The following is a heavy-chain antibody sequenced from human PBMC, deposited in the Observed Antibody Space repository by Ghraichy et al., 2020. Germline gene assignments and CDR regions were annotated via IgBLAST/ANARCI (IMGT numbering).Heavy chain of an antibody. Sequence: SETLSLTCTVSGGSISSSRYYWGWIRQPPGKGLEWIGNIYYSGSTYYNPSLKSRVTISVDTSKNQFSLTLSSVTAADTAVYYCAILIVEVAANWFDPWGQGTLVSVSS. J-gene: IGHJ5*02. D-gene: IGHD2-15*01. CDR3: AILIVEVAANWFDP. CDR2: IYYSGST. CDR1: GGSISSSRYY. V-gene: IGHV4-39*01.